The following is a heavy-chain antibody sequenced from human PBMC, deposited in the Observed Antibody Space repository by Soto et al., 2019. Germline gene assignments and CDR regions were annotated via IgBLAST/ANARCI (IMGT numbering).Heavy chain of an antibody. V-gene: IGHV3-30-3*01. J-gene: IGHJ5*02. CDR2: ISYDGSNK. Sequence: QVQLVESGGGVVQPGRSLRLSCAASGFTFSSYAMHWVRQAPGKGLEWVAVISYDGSNKYYADSAKGRFTISRDNSKNTLYLQMNSLRAEDTAVYYCARATYYYGSGSYYSNWFDPWGQGTLVTVSS. CDR3: ARATYYYGSGSYYSNWFDP. CDR1: GFTFSSYA. D-gene: IGHD3-10*01.